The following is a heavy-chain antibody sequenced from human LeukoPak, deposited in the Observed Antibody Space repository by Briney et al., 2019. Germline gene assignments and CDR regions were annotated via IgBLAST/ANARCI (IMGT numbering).Heavy chain of an antibody. CDR2: VYYSGRT. CDR1: GYPMNSHY. CDR3: AREPLYSGTYGYFDF. D-gene: IGHD1-26*01. J-gene: IGHJ4*02. V-gene: IGHV4-59*11. Sequence: PSETLSLTCTVSGYPMNSHYWAWIRQSPEKGLEWIGFVYYSGRTNYNPSLKSRATISVDTSNNQFSMRLYSVTAADTAIYFCAREPLYSGTYGYFDFWGPGILVTVSS.